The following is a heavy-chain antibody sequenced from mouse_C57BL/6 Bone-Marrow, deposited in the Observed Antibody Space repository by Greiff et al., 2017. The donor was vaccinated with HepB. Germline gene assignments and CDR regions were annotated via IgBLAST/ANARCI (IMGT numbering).Heavy chain of an antibody. CDR1: GFTFSDYG. Sequence: DVQLVESGGGLVKPGGSLKLSCAASGFTFSDYGMHWVRQAPEKGLEWVAYISSGSSNIYYADTVKGRSTISRDNATNTLFLQMTSLRSEDSAMYYCERLRDPLYFDYWGQGTTLTVSS. V-gene: IGHV5-17*01. CDR2: ISSGSSNI. CDR3: ERLRDPLYFDY. D-gene: IGHD3-3*01. J-gene: IGHJ2*01.